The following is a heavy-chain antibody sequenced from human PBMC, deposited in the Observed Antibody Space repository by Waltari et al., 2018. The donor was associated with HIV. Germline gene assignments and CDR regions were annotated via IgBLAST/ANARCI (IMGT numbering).Heavy chain of an antibody. J-gene: IGHJ3*02. Sequence: QVRVQQWGAGLLKPSETLSLTCAADGGSFSGFYWGCLPQSRGKGLEWIGEIIHGGSSNYNSSLKSRVTISEDVATNQVSLKVRSVTAADTAVYFCARGLKRFCNGGNCHSVAFDIWGQGTMVIVSA. D-gene: IGHD2-15*01. V-gene: IGHV4-34*02. CDR2: IIHGGSS. CDR3: ARGLKRFCNGGNCHSVAFDI. CDR1: GGSFSGFY.